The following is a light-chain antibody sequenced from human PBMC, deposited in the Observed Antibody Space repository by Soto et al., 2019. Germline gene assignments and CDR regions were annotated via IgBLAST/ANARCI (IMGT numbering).Light chain of an antibody. CDR3: HRRQNWPPIP. Sequence: VVLTQSPATLSLSPGERATLSCRTSLSVSVYLDWYQQKPGQAPRLLISDASNRATGIPARFSGSGSGTDFPLTISSLELEDLAVYNGHRRQNWPPIPFGRGTQLE. CDR2: DAS. J-gene: IGKJ5*01. CDR1: LSVSVY. V-gene: IGKV3-11*01.